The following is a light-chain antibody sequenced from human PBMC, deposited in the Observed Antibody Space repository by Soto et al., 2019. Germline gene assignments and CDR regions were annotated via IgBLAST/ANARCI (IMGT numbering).Light chain of an antibody. V-gene: IGKV3-11*01. CDR3: QQRSERPT. CDR2: DAY. J-gene: IGKJ1*01. CDR1: QSVNSY. Sequence: EIVLTQSPAALSLSPGERATLSCRSSQSVNSYLAWYQQKPGQAPRLLIYDAYNRATGIPARFSGSGSGTAFTLTIIALEPEEVAVYNWQQRSERPTFGQGTKVDIK.